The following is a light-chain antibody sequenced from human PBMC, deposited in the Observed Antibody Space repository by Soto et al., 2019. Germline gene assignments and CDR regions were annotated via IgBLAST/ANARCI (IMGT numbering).Light chain of an antibody. V-gene: IGKV3-15*01. CDR3: QQYNNWPS. J-gene: IGKJ1*01. Sequence: EIVLTQSPGTLSLSPGERATLSCRASQSVSSSYLAWYQQKPGQGPRLLIYGASTRATGIPARFSGSGSGTEFTLTISSLQSEDFAVYYCQQYNNWPSFGQGTKVDIK. CDR1: QSVSSSY. CDR2: GAS.